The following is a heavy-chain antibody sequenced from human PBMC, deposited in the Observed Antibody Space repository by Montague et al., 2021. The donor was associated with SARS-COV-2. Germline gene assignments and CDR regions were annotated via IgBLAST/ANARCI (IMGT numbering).Heavy chain of an antibody. V-gene: IGHV4-31*03. D-gene: IGHD4-11*01. CDR3: AASGRRGYSNPFHH. CDR2: ISYSGST. CDR1: GDSITSGGYF. Sequence: TLSLTRTLSGDSITSGGYFWNWIRRHPGKGLEYIGAISYSGSTYYXPSLASRVSISMDTSKNAFSLSLHSVTAADTAVYFCAASGRRGYSNPFHHCGRGSLVTVSS. J-gene: IGHJ4*02.